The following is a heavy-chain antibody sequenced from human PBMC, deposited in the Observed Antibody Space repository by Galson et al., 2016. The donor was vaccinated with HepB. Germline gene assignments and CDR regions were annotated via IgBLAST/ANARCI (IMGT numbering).Heavy chain of an antibody. V-gene: IGHV3-21*06. CDR1: GFNFSNYR. J-gene: IGHJ4*02. Sequence: SLRLSCAASGFNFSNYRMNWVRQAPGKGLEWVASISSSAGFLYYGDSVKGRFTISRDNAKNSLYLQMNSLRAEDTAVTFCVREWKGSSWLGSEYFDYWGQGTLVTVSS. CDR3: VREWKGSSWLGSEYFDY. D-gene: IGHD6-13*01. CDR2: ISSSAGFL.